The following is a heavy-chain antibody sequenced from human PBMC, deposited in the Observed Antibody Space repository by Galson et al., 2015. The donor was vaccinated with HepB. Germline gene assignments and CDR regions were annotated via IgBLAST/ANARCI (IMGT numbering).Heavy chain of an antibody. CDR1: GFTFNSYA. CDR2: ISYDGSNK. CDR3: ARDETYYDFWSGYPPQGAFDF. V-gene: IGHV3-30-3*01. J-gene: IGHJ3*01. Sequence: SLRLSCAASGFTFNSYAMHWVRQAPGKGLEWVSGISYDGSNKYYADSVKGRFTISRDNSKNTLYLQMNSLRAEDTAVYYCARDETYYDFWSGYPPQGAFDFWGQGTMVTVSS. D-gene: IGHD3-3*01.